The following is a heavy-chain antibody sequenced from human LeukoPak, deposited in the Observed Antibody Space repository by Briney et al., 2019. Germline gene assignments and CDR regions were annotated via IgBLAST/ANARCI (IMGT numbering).Heavy chain of an antibody. D-gene: IGHD6-13*01. Sequence: SETLSLTCTVSGGSVSSSSYYWGWIRQPPGKGLEWIGTIYYSGSTYYNPSLKSRVTISVDTSKNQFSLKLSSVTAADTAVYYCASAPRRWYGIGFDYWGQGTLVTVSS. CDR1: GGSVSSSSYY. V-gene: IGHV4-39*07. J-gene: IGHJ4*02. CDR3: ASAPRRWYGIGFDY. CDR2: IYYSGST.